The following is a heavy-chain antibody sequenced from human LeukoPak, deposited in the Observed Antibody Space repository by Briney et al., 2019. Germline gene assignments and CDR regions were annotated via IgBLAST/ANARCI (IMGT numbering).Heavy chain of an antibody. V-gene: IGHV1-46*01. CDR3: ARPGILSSFDY. J-gene: IGHJ4*02. CDR2: INPSGGST. D-gene: IGHD6-13*01. CDR1: GYTFTGYY. Sequence: ASVKVSCKASGYTFTGYYMHWVRQAPGQGLEWMGWINPSGGSTSYAQKFQGRVTMTRDMSTSTVYMELSSLRSEDTAVYYCARPGILSSFDYWGQGTLVTVSS.